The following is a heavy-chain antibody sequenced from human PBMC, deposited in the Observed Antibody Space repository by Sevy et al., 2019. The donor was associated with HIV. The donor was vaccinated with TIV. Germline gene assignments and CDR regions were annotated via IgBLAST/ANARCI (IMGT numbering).Heavy chain of an antibody. CDR2: NCYNGHI. J-gene: IGHJ4*02. V-gene: IGHV4-59*08. D-gene: IGHD1-26*01. CDR3: AGENAWGRGYS. Sequence: SETLSLTCTVSGGSITSLYWNWIRQPPGKGLEWIANNCYNGHINYNPSLKSRVPLSLDTSKNQFSLRLSSVTAADTAMYYCAGENAWGRGYSWGQGTLVTVSS. CDR1: GGSITSLY.